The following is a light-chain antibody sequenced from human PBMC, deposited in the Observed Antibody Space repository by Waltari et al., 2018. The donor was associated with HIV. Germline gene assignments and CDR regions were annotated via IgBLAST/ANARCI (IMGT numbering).Light chain of an antibody. V-gene: IGLV2-8*01. Sequence: SALTQPPSASGSPGQSVTLSCTGTSSDVGGYNYVSWYQQHPGKAPHLRIYEVSKRPSGVPDRFSGSKSGNTASLTVSGLQAEDEADYYCNSYAGSNNWVFGGGTKLTVL. CDR1: SSDVGGYNY. CDR2: EVS. J-gene: IGLJ3*02. CDR3: NSYAGSNNWV.